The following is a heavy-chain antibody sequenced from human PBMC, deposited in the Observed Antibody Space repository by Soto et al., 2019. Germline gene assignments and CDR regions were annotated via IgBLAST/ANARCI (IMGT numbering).Heavy chain of an antibody. J-gene: IGHJ5*01. CDR1: GDSISSGEEY. CDR2: LFSLGPT. Sequence: QVQLQESGPGLVKPSQTLSLTCTFSGDSISSGEEYWTWIRQHPGKGLEWMRYLFSLGPTYYKPSPRSRVIISAATSKNQCSLQLRSVTAADTAVYACARAGGNETVAVGWCDSWGQGSLVIVSS. CDR3: ARAGGNETVAVGWCDS. D-gene: IGHD1-1*01. V-gene: IGHV4-30-4*01.